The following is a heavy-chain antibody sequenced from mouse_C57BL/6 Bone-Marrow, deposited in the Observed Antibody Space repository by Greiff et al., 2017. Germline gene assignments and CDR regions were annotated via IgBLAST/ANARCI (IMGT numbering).Heavy chain of an antibody. J-gene: IGHJ3*01. CDR3: ARGTAQATDWFAY. CDR2: ILPSIGRT. D-gene: IGHD3-2*02. Sequence: QVQLQQSGSELRSPGSSVKLSCKDFDSEVFPIAYMSWVRQKPGHGFEWIGGILPSIGRTIYGEKFEAKATLDADTLSNTAYLKLHSLTSEESASYYCARGTAQATDWFAYWGQGALVTVSA. CDR1: DSEVFPIAY. V-gene: IGHV15-2*01.